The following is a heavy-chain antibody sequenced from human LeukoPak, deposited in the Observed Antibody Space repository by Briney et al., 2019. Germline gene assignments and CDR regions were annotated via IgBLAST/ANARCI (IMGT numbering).Heavy chain of an antibody. CDR1: GFTFSSYW. V-gene: IGHV3-7*01. J-gene: IGHJ4*02. CDR3: ARGAWRSIFDY. CDR2: IKQDGSEK. D-gene: IGHD3-3*01. Sequence: GGSLRLSCAASGFTFSSYWMSWVRQAPGKGLEWVANIKQDGSEKYYVDSVKGRFTISRDNAENSLYLQMNSLRAEDTAVYYCARGAWRSIFDYWGQGTLVTVSS.